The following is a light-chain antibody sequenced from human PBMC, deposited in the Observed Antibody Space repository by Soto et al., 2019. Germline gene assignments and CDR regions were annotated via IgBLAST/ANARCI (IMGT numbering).Light chain of an antibody. CDR1: QSISNW. CDR3: QQYNSYPGT. Sequence: DIQMTQSPSTLSASVGDRVTITCRASQSISNWLAWYQQKPGKAPKLLIYDASSFESGVPSRFGGSGSGTEFTLPISSLQPDDFATYYCQQYNSYPGTFGQGTKVEIK. CDR2: DAS. J-gene: IGKJ1*01. V-gene: IGKV1-5*01.